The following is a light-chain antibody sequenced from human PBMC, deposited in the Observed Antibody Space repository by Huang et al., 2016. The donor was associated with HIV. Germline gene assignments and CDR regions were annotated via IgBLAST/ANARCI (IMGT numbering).Light chain of an antibody. J-gene: IGKJ3*01. CDR2: WAS. Sequence: DIVMTQSTDSLAVSLGERATINCKSSQSILFTSNNKNYLAWYQQRPGQPPRLLMHWASSREAGVPDRFSGSGSGTDFTLTISSLQAEDVAVYFCQQYYTTPFTFGPGTKVDIK. CDR1: QSILFTSNNKNY. V-gene: IGKV4-1*01. CDR3: QQYYTTPFT.